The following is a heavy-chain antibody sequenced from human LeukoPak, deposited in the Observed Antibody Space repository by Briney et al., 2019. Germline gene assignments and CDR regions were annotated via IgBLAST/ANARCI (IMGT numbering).Heavy chain of an antibody. CDR2: IYSGGST. D-gene: IGHD4-17*01. V-gene: IGHV3-66*01. CDR3: ATYVKPTVTTPHRPFDY. J-gene: IGHJ4*02. Sequence: GGSLRLSCAASGFTVSSNYMSWVRQAPGKGLEWVSAIYSGGSTYYADSVKSRFTISRDNSKNTLYLQKNSLRAEDTAVYYCATYVKPTVTTPHRPFDYWGQGTLVTVSS. CDR1: GFTVSSNY.